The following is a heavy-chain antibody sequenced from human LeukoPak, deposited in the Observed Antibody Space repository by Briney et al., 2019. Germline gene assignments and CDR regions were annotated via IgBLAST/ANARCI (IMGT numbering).Heavy chain of an antibody. CDR1: GDSVSSNNAA. J-gene: IGHJ6*04. CDR2: TYYRSKWYK. D-gene: IGHD5-12*01. CDR3: ARVRYSGYDFYYYYGMDV. Sequence: SHTLSLTCGISGDSVSSNNAAWKWITQSPSRGLEWLGRTYYRSKWYKDYAVAVKSQITINPDTSKNQFSLQLNSATPEDTAVYYCARVRYSGYDFYYYYGMDVWGKGTTVTVSS. V-gene: IGHV6-1*01.